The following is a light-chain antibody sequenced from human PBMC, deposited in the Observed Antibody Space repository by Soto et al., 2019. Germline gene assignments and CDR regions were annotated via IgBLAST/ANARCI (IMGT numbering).Light chain of an antibody. J-gene: IGLJ3*02. Sequence: QPASVSGSPGQSITISCTGTSSDVGAYNYVSWYQQHPGKAPKLMIYEVSNRPSGVSDRFSGSRSGNTASLTISGLQAEDESDYYCSSYTSSSTWVFGGGTKVTVL. V-gene: IGLV2-14*01. CDR1: SSDVGAYNY. CDR2: EVS. CDR3: SSYTSSSTWV.